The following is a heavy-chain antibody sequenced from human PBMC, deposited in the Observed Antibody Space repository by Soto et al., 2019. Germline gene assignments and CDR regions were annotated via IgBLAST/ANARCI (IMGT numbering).Heavy chain of an antibody. J-gene: IGHJ3*02. D-gene: IGHD2-21*01. CDR2: IYPGDSDT. Sequence: GESLKISCEGSGYTFANHWIGWVRQMPGKGLEWMGIIYPGDSDTTYSPSVQGQVTISADKSISTAYLQWSSLRSSDTAMYYCARSFDSAILDAFDIWGQGTMVTVSS. CDR3: ARSFDSAILDAFDI. CDR1: GYTFANHW. V-gene: IGHV5-51*01.